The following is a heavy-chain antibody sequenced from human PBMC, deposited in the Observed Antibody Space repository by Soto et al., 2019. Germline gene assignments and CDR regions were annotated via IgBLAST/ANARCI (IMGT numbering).Heavy chain of an antibody. Sequence: PGGSLRLSCAASGFTFSNAWMSWVRQAPGKGLEWVGRIKSKTDGGTTDYAAPVKGRFTISRDDSKNTLYLQMNSLKTEDTAVYYCTTDYFVYCSSTSCYRPFDYWGQGTLVTVSS. CDR3: TTDYFVYCSSTSCYRPFDY. CDR2: IKSKTDGGTT. D-gene: IGHD2-2*02. V-gene: IGHV3-15*01. J-gene: IGHJ4*02. CDR1: GFTFSNAW.